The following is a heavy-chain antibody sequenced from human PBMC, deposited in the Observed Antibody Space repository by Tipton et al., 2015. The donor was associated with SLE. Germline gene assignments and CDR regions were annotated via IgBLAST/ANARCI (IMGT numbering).Heavy chain of an antibody. Sequence: TLSLTCTVSGGSISSYYWGWIRQPAGKGLEWIGRIYAGGNTKYNPSLESRVTLSVDASKDQFSLKLSSVTAADTAVYYCVVCSPASCAYFDYWGQGRLVTVSS. CDR1: GGSISSYY. CDR2: IYAGGNT. D-gene: IGHD2-2*01. CDR3: VVCSPASCAYFDY. V-gene: IGHV4-4*07. J-gene: IGHJ4*02.